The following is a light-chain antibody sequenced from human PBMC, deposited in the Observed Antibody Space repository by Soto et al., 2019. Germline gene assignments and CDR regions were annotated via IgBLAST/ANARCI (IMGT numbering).Light chain of an antibody. CDR2: DAS. J-gene: IGKJ1*01. Sequence: EIVMTQSPATLSVSPGERATLSCRASQSVSNTFAWYQQKPGQAPRLLISDASTRATGMPARFSGSGSGTEFTLIVSSLQSEDFALYFCQQYYEWPWTFGQGTKGQIK. CDR3: QQYYEWPWT. V-gene: IGKV3-15*01. CDR1: QSVSNT.